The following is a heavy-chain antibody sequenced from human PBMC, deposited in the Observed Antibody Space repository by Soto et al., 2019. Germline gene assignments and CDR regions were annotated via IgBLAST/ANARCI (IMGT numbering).Heavy chain of an antibody. CDR2: IYYSGIT. J-gene: IGHJ2*01. Sequence: QVQLQESGPGLVKPSETLSLTCTVSGGSISSHYWSWIRQPPGGGLEWIGFIYYSGITDSNPSLKSRVTISLDTSKNQLSLRLSSVTAADTAVYYCARPRGIAPAVWYFDLWGRGTLVTVSS. CDR1: GGSISSHY. D-gene: IGHD6-13*01. CDR3: ARPRGIAPAVWYFDL. V-gene: IGHV4-59*08.